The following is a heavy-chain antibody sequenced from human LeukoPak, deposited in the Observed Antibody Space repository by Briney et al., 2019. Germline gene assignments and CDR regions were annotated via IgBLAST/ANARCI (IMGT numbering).Heavy chain of an antibody. CDR1: GFTFSIYW. CDR2: INSDGSST. Sequence: PGGSLRLSCAASGFTFSIYWMHWVRQAPGKGLVWVSRINSDGSSTGYADSVKGRFTISRDNAKNTLYLQMNSLRAEDTAVYYCARDTGYCTNGVCSFNPWGQGTLVTVSS. CDR3: ARDTGYCTNGVCSFNP. V-gene: IGHV3-74*01. D-gene: IGHD2-8*01. J-gene: IGHJ5*02.